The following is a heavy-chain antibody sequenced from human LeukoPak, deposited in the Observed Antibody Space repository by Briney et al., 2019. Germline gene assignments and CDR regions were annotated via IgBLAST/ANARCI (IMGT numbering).Heavy chain of an antibody. D-gene: IGHD4-17*01. CDR2: IYTSGST. J-gene: IGHJ4*02. CDR1: GGSINSYY. Sequence: SETLSLTCTVPGGSINSYYWSWIRQPAGKGLEWIGRIYTSGSTNYNPSLKSRVTMSVDTSKNQFSPKLSSVTAADTAVYYCARDAGDYGDYWAYDYWGQGTLVTVSS. V-gene: IGHV4-4*07. CDR3: ARDAGDYGDYWAYDY.